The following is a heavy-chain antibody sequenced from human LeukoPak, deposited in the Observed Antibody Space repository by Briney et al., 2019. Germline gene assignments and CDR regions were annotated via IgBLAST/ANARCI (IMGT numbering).Heavy chain of an antibody. J-gene: IGHJ5*02. Sequence: GGSLRLPCAASGFTFSSYWMTWVRQAPGKGLEWVAFIRYDGSNKYYADSVKGRFTISRDNSKNTLYLQMNSLRAEDTAVYYCASLPTTDGRYNWFDPWGQGTLVTVSS. D-gene: IGHD1-1*01. CDR3: ASLPTTDGRYNWFDP. CDR2: IRYDGSNK. CDR1: GFTFSSYW. V-gene: IGHV3-30*02.